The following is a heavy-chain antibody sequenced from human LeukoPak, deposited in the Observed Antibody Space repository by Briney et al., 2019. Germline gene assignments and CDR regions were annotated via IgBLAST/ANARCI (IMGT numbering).Heavy chain of an antibody. CDR3: ARDRRRSIGYYYGMDV. V-gene: IGHV4-59*12. D-gene: IGHD6-25*01. J-gene: IGHJ6*02. CDR2: IYYSGST. CDR1: GGSISSYY. Sequence: SETLSLTCTVSGGSISSYYWSWIRQPPGKGLEWIGYIYYSGSTNYNPSLKSRVTISVDTSKNQFSLKLSSVTAADTAVYYCARDRRRSIGYYYGMDVWGQGTTVTVSS.